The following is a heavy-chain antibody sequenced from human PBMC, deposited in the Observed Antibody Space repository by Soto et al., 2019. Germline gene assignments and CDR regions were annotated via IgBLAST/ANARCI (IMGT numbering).Heavy chain of an antibody. J-gene: IGHJ4*02. Sequence: QVHLVQSGAEVKKPGASVKVSCKGSGYAFTTYGITWVRQAPGQGLEGMGWISAHNGNTNYAQKLQGRVTVTRDTSTSTAYMELRSLRSDATAVYYCARGRYGDYWGQGALVTVSS. CDR1: GYAFTTYG. D-gene: IGHD1-1*01. V-gene: IGHV1-18*01. CDR2: ISAHNGNT. CDR3: ARGRYGDY.